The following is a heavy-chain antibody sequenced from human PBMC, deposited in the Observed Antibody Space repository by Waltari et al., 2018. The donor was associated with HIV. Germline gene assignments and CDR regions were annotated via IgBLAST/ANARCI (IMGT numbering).Heavy chain of an antibody. CDR3: VRNGGSFDY. Sequence: EVQLVESGGGLVQPGGSLRLSCAASGFTFNSHWMSWIHQAPGKGLEWVANIKQDGSDKNYVDSVKGRFTISRDNAKNSLYLQMNSLRAEDTAVYYCVRNGGSFDYWGQGTLVTVSS. CDR1: GFTFNSHW. CDR2: IKQDGSDK. D-gene: IGHD1-26*01. V-gene: IGHV3-7*01. J-gene: IGHJ4*02.